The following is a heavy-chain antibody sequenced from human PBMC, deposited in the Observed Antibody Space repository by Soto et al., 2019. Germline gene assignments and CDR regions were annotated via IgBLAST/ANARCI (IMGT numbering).Heavy chain of an antibody. D-gene: IGHD1-7*01. Sequence: PGGSLRLSCVASGFTFTHYRIHWVRQAPGEGLEWVARINSDGSNINYADSVKGRFTISRDNSKNTVFLQMHSLTDDDSALYFCARAGDWNYVQDFWGQGTLVTVSS. CDR1: GFTFTHYR. J-gene: IGHJ4*02. CDR2: INSDGSNI. V-gene: IGHV3-74*01. CDR3: ARAGDWNYVQDF.